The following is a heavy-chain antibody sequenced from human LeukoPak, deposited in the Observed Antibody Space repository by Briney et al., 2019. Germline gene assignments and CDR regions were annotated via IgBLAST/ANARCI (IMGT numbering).Heavy chain of an antibody. V-gene: IGHV3-23*01. CDR2: ISGSGGST. CDR3: SKACSVSYSNDGLGIDV. J-gene: IGHJ6*03. D-gene: IGHD4-11*01. Sequence: GGSLRLSCAASGFTFSSYAMSWVRQAPGKGLEWVSAISGSGGSTYYADSVKGRFTISRDNSKNKLYLQMNSLRAEDTAVYYCSKACSVSYSNDGLGIDVWGKETTVTVSS. CDR1: GFTFSSYA.